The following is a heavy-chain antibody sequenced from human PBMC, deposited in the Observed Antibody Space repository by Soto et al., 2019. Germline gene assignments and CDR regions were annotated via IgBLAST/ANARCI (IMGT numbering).Heavy chain of an antibody. CDR3: LAAPRY. CDR1: GGSFTGYY. D-gene: IGHD2-15*01. CDR2: IYYTGST. J-gene: IGHJ4*02. Sequence: SETLCLTCTVSGGSFTGYYWSWIRQPPGKGLEWIGYIYYTGSTDHNPSLKSRVTISLDTSKNHVSLQLSFVTAADTAVYYCLAAPRYWGKGTLVTVSS. V-gene: IGHV4-59*01.